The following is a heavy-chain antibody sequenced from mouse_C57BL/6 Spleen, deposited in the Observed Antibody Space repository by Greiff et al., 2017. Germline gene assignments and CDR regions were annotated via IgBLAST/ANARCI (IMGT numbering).Heavy chain of an antibody. J-gene: IGHJ4*01. D-gene: IGHD1-1*01. CDR1: GFTFSSYA. CDR3: AREGYYGSSYDYAMDY. V-gene: IGHV5-4*01. CDR2: ISDGGSYT. Sequence: EVQRVESGGGLVKPGGSLKLSCAASGFTFSSYAMSWVRQTPEKRLEWVATISDGGSYTYYPDNVKGRFTISRDNAKNNLYLQMSHLKSEDTAMYYCAREGYYGSSYDYAMDYWGQGTSVTVSS.